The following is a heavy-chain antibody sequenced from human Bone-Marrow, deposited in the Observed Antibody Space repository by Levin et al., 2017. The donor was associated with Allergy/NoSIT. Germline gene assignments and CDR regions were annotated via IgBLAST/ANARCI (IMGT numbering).Heavy chain of an antibody. J-gene: IGHJ3*02. CDR1: GGSISSYY. D-gene: IGHD3-3*01. Sequence: SQTLSLTCTVSGGSISSYYWSWIRQPPGKGLEWIGYIYYSGSTNYNPSLKSRVTISVDTSKNQFSLKLSSVTAADTAVYYCARANTMPLKDAFDIWGQGTMVTVSS. V-gene: IGHV4-59*01. CDR2: IYYSGST. CDR3: ARANTMPLKDAFDI.